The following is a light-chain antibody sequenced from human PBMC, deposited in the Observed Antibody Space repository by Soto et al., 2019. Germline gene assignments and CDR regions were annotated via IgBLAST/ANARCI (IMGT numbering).Light chain of an antibody. CDR1: SSDVGGYNY. J-gene: IGLJ1*01. CDR3: CSYAGSNTFA. CDR2: EVS. Sequence: QSALTQPPSASGSPGQSVTIACTGTSSDVGGYNYVSWCQEHPGKAPKVIIYEVSKRPSGVPDRFSGYKSGNTASLTVSGLQAEDEADYYCCSYAGSNTFAFGTGTKVTVL. V-gene: IGLV2-8*01.